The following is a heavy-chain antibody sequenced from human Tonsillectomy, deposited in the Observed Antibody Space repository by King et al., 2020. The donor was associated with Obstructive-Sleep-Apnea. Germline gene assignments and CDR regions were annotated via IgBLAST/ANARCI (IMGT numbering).Heavy chain of an antibody. CDR1: GFTFGDYA. J-gene: IGHJ4*02. CDR3: TRDYYDSGGYVDY. Sequence: VQLVESGGGLVQPGRSLRLSCTASGFTFGDYAVSWFRQAPGKGLEWVGFIRSKDYGATVEYAAPVKGRFSISRDDSKSIAYLHMNSLKTEDTAVYYCTRDYYDSGGYVDYWGQGTLVAVSS. CDR2: IRSKDYGATV. D-gene: IGHD3-22*01. V-gene: IGHV3-49*03.